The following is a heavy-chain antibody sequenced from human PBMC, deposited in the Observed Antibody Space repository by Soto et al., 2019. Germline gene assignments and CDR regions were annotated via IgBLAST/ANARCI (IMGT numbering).Heavy chain of an antibody. Sequence: SVKVSCKASGGTFSSYAISCVRQAPGQGLEWMGGIIPIFGTANYAQKFQGRVTITADESTSTAYMELSSLRSEDTAVYYCARDTRYGYGYWYFDYWGQGTLVTVSS. D-gene: IGHD5-18*01. CDR3: ARDTRYGYGYWYFDY. CDR1: GGTFSSYA. CDR2: IIPIFGTA. V-gene: IGHV1-69*13. J-gene: IGHJ4*02.